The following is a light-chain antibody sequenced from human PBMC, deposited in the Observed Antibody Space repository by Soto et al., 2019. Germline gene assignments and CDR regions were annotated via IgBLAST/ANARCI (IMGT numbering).Light chain of an antibody. CDR3: QQYSSWYT. Sequence: DIQMTQSPSTLSASVGDRVTITCRASQSISSWLAWYQQKPGKARKFLIYKASSLESGVPSRFSGSGSGTEFTLTISSLQPDDFATYYCQQYSSWYTFGQGTKLEIK. J-gene: IGKJ2*01. CDR2: KAS. V-gene: IGKV1-5*03. CDR1: QSISSW.